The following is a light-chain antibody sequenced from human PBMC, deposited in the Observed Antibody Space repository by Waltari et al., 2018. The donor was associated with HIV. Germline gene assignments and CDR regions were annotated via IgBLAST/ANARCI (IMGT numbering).Light chain of an antibody. CDR1: QSLLHSNGYNY. CDR2: LGS. V-gene: IGKV2-28*01. Sequence: DLVMTQSPLSLPVPPGDPASISCRSSQSLLHSNGYNYLDWYLQKPGQSPQLLIYLGSNRASGVPDRFSGSGSGTDFTLKISRVEAEDVGVYYCMQALQTQLTFGGGTKVEIK. J-gene: IGKJ4*01. CDR3: MQALQTQLT.